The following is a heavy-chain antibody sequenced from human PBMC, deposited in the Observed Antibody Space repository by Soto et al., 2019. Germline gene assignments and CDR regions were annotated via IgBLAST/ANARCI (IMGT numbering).Heavy chain of an antibody. Sequence: PGESLKISCKGSGYSFTSYWIGWVRQMPGKGLEWMGIIYPGDSDTRYSPSFQGQVTISADKSISTAYLQWSSLKASDTAMYYCACKTARLDYYYGMDVWGQGTTVTVSS. V-gene: IGHV5-51*01. CDR3: ACKTARLDYYYGMDV. CDR2: IYPGDSDT. CDR1: GYSFTSYW. J-gene: IGHJ6*02. D-gene: IGHD6-6*01.